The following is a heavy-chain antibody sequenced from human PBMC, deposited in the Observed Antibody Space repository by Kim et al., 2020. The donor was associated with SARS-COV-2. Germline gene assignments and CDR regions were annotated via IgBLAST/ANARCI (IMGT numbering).Heavy chain of an antibody. J-gene: IGHJ3*02. CDR3: ARRPDAFDI. V-gene: IGHV4-39*01. Sequence: GSPYYNPSLEGRVTISVDTSKNQFSLKLSSVTAADTAVYYCARRPDAFDIWGQGTMVTVSS. CDR2: GSP.